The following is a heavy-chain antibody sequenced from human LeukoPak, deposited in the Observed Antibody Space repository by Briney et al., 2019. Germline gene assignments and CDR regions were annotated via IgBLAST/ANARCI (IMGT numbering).Heavy chain of an antibody. D-gene: IGHD4-17*01. V-gene: IGHV3-11*06. J-gene: IGHJ4*02. CDR2: ISSSSSYT. Sequence: PGGSLRLSCAASGFTFSDYYMSWIRQAPGKGLEWVSYISSSSSYTNYADSVKGRFTISRDNAKNSLYLQMNSLRAEDTAVYYCARNAGYGDYVDFDYWGQGTLVTVSS. CDR3: ARNAGYGDYVDFDY. CDR1: GFTFSDYY.